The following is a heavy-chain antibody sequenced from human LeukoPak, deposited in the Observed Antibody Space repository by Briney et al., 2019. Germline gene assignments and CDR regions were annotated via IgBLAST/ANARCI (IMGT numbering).Heavy chain of an antibody. CDR1: GGSISNYY. CDR2: IYYSGSA. J-gene: IGHJ4*02. D-gene: IGHD3-16*01. V-gene: IGHV4-59*01. Sequence: SETLSLTCTVSGGSISNYYWSWIRQPPGKGLEWIGYIYYSGSANYNPSLKSRVTISVDTSKNQFSLKLSSATAADTAVYYCARDPGNRLRLGEFDYWGQGTLVTVSS. CDR3: ARDPGNRLRLGEFDY.